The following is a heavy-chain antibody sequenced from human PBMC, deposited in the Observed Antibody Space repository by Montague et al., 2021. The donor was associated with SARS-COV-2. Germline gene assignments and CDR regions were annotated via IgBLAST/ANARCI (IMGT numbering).Heavy chain of an antibody. Sequence: SETLSLTCTVSGGSLNKHYWSWIRKPPGKELEWHGNIFYKGNTHHNVFLWRRVAMSLDTTQNQCSLRLTSLTAADTAVYYCARSISSSGARDNWGQGILVTVS. CDR1: GGSLNKHY. J-gene: IGHJ4*02. CDR2: IFYKGNT. CDR3: ARSISSSGARDN. D-gene: IGHD6-25*01. V-gene: IGHV4-59*11.